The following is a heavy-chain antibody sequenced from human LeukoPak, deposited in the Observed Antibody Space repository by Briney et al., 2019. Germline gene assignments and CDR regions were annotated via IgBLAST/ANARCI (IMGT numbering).Heavy chain of an antibody. CDR3: ARGLLLWFGELDRWFDP. CDR2: ISSSGSTI. J-gene: IGHJ5*02. V-gene: IGHV3-48*03. Sequence: PGGSLRLSCAASGFTFSSYEMNWVRQAPGKGLEWVSYISSSGSTIYYADSVKGRFTISRDNAKNSLYLQMNSLRAEDTAVYYCARGLLLWFGELDRWFDPWGQGTLVTVSS. D-gene: IGHD3-10*01. CDR1: GFTFSSYE.